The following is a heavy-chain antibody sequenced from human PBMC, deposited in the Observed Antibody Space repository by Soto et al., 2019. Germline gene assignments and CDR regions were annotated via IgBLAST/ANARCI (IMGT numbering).Heavy chain of an antibody. CDR3: AKDHDSSAYYYDY. V-gene: IGHV3-23*01. D-gene: IGHD3-22*01. J-gene: IGHJ4*02. Sequence: GGSLRLSCAASGFTFSSYAINWVRQAPGKGLEWVSSISGSGGSTYYADSVKGRFTISRDNSKNTLYLQMNSLRAEDTAVYYCAKDHDSSAYYYDYWGQGTLVTVSS. CDR1: GFTFSSYA. CDR2: ISGSGGST.